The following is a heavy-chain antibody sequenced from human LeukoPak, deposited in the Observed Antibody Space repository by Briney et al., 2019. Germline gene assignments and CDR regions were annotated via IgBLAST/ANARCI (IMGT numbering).Heavy chain of an antibody. CDR3: GTLLSNGPFDY. CDR2: IYPNSGAT. J-gene: IGHJ4*02. CDR1: GYTFTGYY. Sequence: GASVKVSCKTSGYTFTGYYMHWVRQAPGQGLEWMGWIYPNSGATNYAQKFQGRVTMTRDTSISTAYMELSGLRSDDTAVYYSGTLLSNGPFDYWGQGSLVTVSS. V-gene: IGHV1-2*02.